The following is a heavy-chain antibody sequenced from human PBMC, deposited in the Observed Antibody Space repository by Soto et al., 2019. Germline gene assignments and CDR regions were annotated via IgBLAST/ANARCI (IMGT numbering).Heavy chain of an antibody. V-gene: IGHV1-3*01. CDR1: GYTFTSYA. D-gene: IGHD6-13*01. J-gene: IGHJ3*02. Sequence: ASVKVSCKASGYTFTSYAMHWVRQAPGQRLEWMGWINAGNGNTKYSQKFQGRVTITRDTSASTAYMELSSLRSEDTAVYYCAIYSSSWKAGGAFDIWGQGTMVT. CDR3: AIYSSSWKAGGAFDI. CDR2: INAGNGNT.